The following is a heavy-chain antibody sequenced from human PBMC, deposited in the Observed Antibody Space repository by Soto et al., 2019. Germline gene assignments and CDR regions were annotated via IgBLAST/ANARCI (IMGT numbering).Heavy chain of an antibody. Sequence: SLTCTVSGGSISNHYWSWIRQPPGKGLEWIGYIYYNGNTNYNPSLKSRVTMSVDTSKNQFSLKLSSVTAADTAVYYCARSNWYSEYWGQGTLVTVSS. CDR3: ARSNWYSEY. CDR2: IYYNGNT. D-gene: IGHD7-27*01. V-gene: IGHV4-59*11. CDR1: GGSISNHY. J-gene: IGHJ4*02.